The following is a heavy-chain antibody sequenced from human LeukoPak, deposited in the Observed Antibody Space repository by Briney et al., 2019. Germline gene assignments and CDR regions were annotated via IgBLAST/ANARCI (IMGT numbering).Heavy chain of an antibody. CDR1: GFTFSSYA. V-gene: IGHV3-30*04. CDR3: ARSITMIVSY. Sequence: GGSLRLSCAASGFTFSSYAMHWVRQAPGKGLEWVAVISYDGSNKYYADSVEGRFTISRDNSKNTLYLQMNSLRAEDTAVYYCARSITMIVSYWGQGTLVTVSS. D-gene: IGHD3-22*01. CDR2: ISYDGSNK. J-gene: IGHJ4*02.